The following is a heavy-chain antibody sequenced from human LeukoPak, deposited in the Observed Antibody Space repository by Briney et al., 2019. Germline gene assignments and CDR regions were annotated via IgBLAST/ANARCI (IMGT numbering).Heavy chain of an antibody. CDR3: ARDYGGRHYFDY. Sequence: GGSLRLSCAASGFTFSSHDMNWVRQAPGKGLEWVSSITTATSSYIYYADSVKGRFTISRDDAKNSLYLQMDSLRAEDTAVYYCARDYGGRHYFDYWGQGTLVTVSS. CDR1: GFTFSSHD. CDR2: ITTATSSYI. J-gene: IGHJ4*02. V-gene: IGHV3-21*01. D-gene: IGHD2-15*01.